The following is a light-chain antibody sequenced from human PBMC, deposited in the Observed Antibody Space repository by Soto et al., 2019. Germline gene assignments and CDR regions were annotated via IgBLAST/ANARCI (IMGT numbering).Light chain of an antibody. V-gene: IGLV1-51*01. CDR1: SSNIGNNY. CDR2: DNN. Sequence: VLTQPPSVSTAPGQKVTISCFGSSSNIGNNYVSWYQQLPGTAPKLLIYDNNKRPSGIPDRFSGSKSGTSATLGITGPQTGDEADYYCGTWDSSLSVYVIGTGTKVTVL. J-gene: IGLJ1*01. CDR3: GTWDSSLSVYV.